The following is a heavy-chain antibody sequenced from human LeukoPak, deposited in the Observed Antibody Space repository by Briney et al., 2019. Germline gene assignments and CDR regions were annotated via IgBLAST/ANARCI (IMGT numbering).Heavy chain of an antibody. Sequence: SETLSLTCAVPGGSISTDYWSWIRQPPGKGLEWIGYIYYTGKTYYSPSLHSRVTISVDTSKGHFSLKLTSVTAADTAVYYCARLLDNDSSGDPDTFDMWGQGTMVTVSS. CDR3: ARLLDNDSSGDPDTFDM. CDR2: IYYTGKT. V-gene: IGHV4-59*13. D-gene: IGHD2-21*02. CDR1: GGSISTDY. J-gene: IGHJ3*02.